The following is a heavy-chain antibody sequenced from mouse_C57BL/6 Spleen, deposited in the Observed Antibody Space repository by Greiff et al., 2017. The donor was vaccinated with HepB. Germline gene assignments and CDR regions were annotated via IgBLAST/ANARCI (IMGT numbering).Heavy chain of an antibody. V-gene: IGHV1-61*01. Sequence: QVQLQQSGAELVRPGSSVKLSCKASGYTFTSYWMDWVKQRPGQGLDWIGNIYPSDSETHYNQTFKDKATLTVDKSSSKAYMQISSLTSEDSAVYYCARRKYRSGYVSYAMDYWGQGTSVTVSS. D-gene: IGHD3-2*02. CDR3: ARRKYRSGYVSYAMDY. CDR1: GYTFTSYW. CDR2: IYPSDSET. J-gene: IGHJ4*01.